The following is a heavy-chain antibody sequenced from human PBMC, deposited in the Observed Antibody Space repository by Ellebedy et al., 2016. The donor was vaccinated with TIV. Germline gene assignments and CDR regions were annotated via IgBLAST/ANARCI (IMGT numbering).Heavy chain of an antibody. V-gene: IGHV3-7*01. D-gene: IGHD4-17*01. Sequence: GGSLRLSCAASRFSFSSYWMSWVRQAPGKGLEWVANINQGGSEKYYVDPVKGRFTISRDNAKNSLYLLMNNLSTEDTGVYYCATDGSYGDYRSPTHAFEIWGQGTLVTVSS. J-gene: IGHJ3*02. CDR3: ATDGSYGDYRSPTHAFEI. CDR1: RFSFSSYW. CDR2: INQGGSEK.